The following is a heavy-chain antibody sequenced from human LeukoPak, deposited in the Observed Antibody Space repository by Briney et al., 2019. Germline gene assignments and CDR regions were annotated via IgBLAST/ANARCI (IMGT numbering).Heavy chain of an antibody. CDR3: AVDVDTAMED. D-gene: IGHD5-18*01. V-gene: IGHV1-46*01. Sequence: ASVKVSCKASGYTSTSYYMHWVRQAPGQGLEWMGIINPSGGSTSYAQKFQGRVTMTRDMSTSTVYMELSSLRSEDTAVYYCAVDVDTAMEDWGQGTLVTVSS. J-gene: IGHJ4*02. CDR2: INPSGGST. CDR1: GYTSTSYY.